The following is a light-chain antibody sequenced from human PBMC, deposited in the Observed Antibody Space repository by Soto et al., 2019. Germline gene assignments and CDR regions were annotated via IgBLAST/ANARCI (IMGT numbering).Light chain of an antibody. V-gene: IGKV1-39*01. CDR3: QQSFSTRFT. CDR2: GAS. CDR1: QSISSD. J-gene: IGKJ3*01. Sequence: EIQMTQSPSSLSASVGDRVTITCRASQSISSDLNWYQQKPGKAPELLIYGASTLQSGVPSRFSGSGSGRDFTLTISSLQPEDFATYHCQQSFSTRFTFGPGIKVDIK.